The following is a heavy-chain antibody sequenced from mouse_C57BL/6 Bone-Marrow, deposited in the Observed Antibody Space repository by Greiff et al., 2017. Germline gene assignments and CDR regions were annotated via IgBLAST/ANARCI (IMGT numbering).Heavy chain of an antibody. CDR3: ARGGGHRFAY. Sequence: QVHVKQPGAELVMPGASVKLSCKASGYTFTSYWMHWVKQRPGQGLEWIGEIDPSDSYTNYNQKFKGKSTLTVDKSSSTAYMQLSSLTSEDSAVYYCARGGGHRFAYWGQGTLVTVSA. CDR1: GYTFTSYW. CDR2: IDPSDSYT. J-gene: IGHJ3*01. V-gene: IGHV1-69*01.